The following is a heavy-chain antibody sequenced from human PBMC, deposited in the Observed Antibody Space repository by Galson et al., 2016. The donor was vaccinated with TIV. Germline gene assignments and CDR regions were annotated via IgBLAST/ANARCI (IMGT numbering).Heavy chain of an antibody. J-gene: IGHJ4*02. D-gene: IGHD3-3*01. V-gene: IGHV6-1*01. CDR1: GDSVSSNSAA. CDR2: TYYRSTWYN. Sequence: CAISGDSVSSNSAAWNWIRQSPSRGPEWLGRTYYRSTWYNDYAASLKRRITINPDTSKNQFSLQLTSVTPEDAAVYYCARGAPSVFGVIMTLDYWGQGTLVTVSS. CDR3: ARGAPSVFGVIMTLDY.